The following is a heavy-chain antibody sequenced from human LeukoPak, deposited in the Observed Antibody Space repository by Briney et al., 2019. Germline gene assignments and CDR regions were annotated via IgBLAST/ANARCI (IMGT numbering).Heavy chain of an antibody. D-gene: IGHD3-22*01. J-gene: IGHJ4*02. V-gene: IGHV3-20*04. Sequence: GGSLRLSCAASGFTFDDYGMSWVRQAPGKGLEWVSGINWNGGSTYYADSVKGRFTISRDNAKNSLYLQMNSLRAEDTAVYYCARDFGYYDSSGQEDYWGQGTLITVSS. CDR3: ARDFGYYDSSGQEDY. CDR1: GFTFDDYG. CDR2: INWNGGST.